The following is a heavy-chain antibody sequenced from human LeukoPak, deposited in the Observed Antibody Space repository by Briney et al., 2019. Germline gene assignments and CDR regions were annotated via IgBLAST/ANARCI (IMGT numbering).Heavy chain of an antibody. CDR2: ISSSGSTI. J-gene: IGHJ4*02. Sequence: GGSLRLSCAASGFTFSDYYMGWIRQAPGKGLEWASYISSSGSTIYYADSVEGRFTISRDNAKNSLYLQMNSLRAEDTAVYYCARFCSGGSCFYNWGQGTLVTVSS. CDR1: GFTFSDYY. V-gene: IGHV3-11*01. D-gene: IGHD2-15*01. CDR3: ARFCSGGSCFYN.